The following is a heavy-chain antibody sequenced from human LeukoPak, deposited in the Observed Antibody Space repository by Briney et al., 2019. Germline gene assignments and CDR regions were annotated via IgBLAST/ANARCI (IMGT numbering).Heavy chain of an antibody. D-gene: IGHD3-22*01. Sequence: GGSLRLSCAASGFTFSSYWMSWVRQAPGKGLEWVANIKQDGSEKYYVDSVKGRFTISRDNAKNSLYLQMNSLRAEDTAVYYCARDLLATVTLYYYDSSGPFDYWGQGTLVTVSS. CDR3: ARDLLATVTLYYYDSSGPFDY. V-gene: IGHV3-7*01. J-gene: IGHJ4*02. CDR1: GFTFSSYW. CDR2: IKQDGSEK.